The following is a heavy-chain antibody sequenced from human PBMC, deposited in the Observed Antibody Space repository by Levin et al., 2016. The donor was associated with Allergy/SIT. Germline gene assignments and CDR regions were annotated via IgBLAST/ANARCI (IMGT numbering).Heavy chain of an antibody. D-gene: IGHD4-23*01. CDR2: ISGSGGST. V-gene: IGHV3-23*01. CDR1: GFTFSSYA. J-gene: IGHJ4*02. Sequence: LSLTCAASGFTFSSYAMSWVRQAPGKGLEWVSAISGSGGSTYYADSVKGRFTISRDNAKNSLYLQMNSLRAEDTAVYYCARDRWAYYGGNRANNDYWGQGTLVTVSS. CDR3: ARDRWAYYGGNRANNDY.